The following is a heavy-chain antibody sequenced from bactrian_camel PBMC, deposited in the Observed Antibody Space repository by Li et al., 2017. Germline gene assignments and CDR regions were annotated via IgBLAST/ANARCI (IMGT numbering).Heavy chain of an antibody. D-gene: IGHD3*01. CDR2: IDPIGDT. CDR1: GGTASAYC. V-gene: IGHV3S53*01. Sequence: HVQLVESGGGSVQAGGSLRLSCAASGGTASAYCMGWFRQVPGKEREGVASIDPIGDTNYAQSVKGRFSISVDNAKNTLYLQMNSLKPEDTAMYYCAADLAPVGWRPSSLSTCRYYYQGHGTQVTVS. J-gene: IGHJ4*01.